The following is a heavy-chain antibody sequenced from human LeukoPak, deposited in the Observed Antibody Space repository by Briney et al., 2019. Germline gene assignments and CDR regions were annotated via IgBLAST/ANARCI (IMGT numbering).Heavy chain of an antibody. D-gene: IGHD3-3*01. CDR2: INHSGST. CDR1: GFTFSTYG. Sequence: GSLRLSCEASGFTFSTYGMSWVRQPPGKGLEWIGEINHSGSTNYNPSLKSRVTISVDTSKNQFSLKLSSVTAADTAVYYCASSSYYDFWTGPWGQGTLVTVSS. J-gene: IGHJ5*02. V-gene: IGHV4-34*01. CDR3: ASSSYYDFWTGP.